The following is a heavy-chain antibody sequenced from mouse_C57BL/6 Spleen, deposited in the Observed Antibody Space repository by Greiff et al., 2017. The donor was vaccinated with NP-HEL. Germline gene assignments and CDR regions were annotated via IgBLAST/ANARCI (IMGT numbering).Heavy chain of an antibody. D-gene: IGHD3-2*02. CDR3: ARSYPSTAQAIYFDY. J-gene: IGHJ2*01. CDR2: IYPGDGDT. V-gene: IGHV1-82*01. Sequence: QVQLQQSGPELVKPGASVKISCKASGYAFSSSWMNWVKQRPGKGLEWIGRIYPGDGDTNYNGKFKGKATLTADKPASTAYMQLSSLTSENSAVYFCARSYPSTAQAIYFDYWGQGTTLTVSS. CDR1: GYAFSSSW.